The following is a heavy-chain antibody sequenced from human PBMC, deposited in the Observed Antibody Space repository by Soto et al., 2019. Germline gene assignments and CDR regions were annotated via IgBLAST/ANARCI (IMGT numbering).Heavy chain of an antibody. CDR2: ISTSGGIT. J-gene: IGHJ6*02. CDR1: GFTFSTYE. V-gene: IGHV3-48*03. D-gene: IGHD3-16*01. CDR3: ARGSFVPDYGMDV. Sequence: PGGSLRLSCAASGFTFSTYEFNWVRQAPGEGLEWVSYISTSGGITYYADSVKGRFTISRDNAKNSLYLQVNGLRAEDTAVYYCARGSFVPDYGMDVWGQRTTVTVSS.